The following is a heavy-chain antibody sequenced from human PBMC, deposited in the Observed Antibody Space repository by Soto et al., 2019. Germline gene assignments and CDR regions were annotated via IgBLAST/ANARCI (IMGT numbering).Heavy chain of an antibody. D-gene: IGHD4-17*01. V-gene: IGHV3-30-3*01. CDR2: ISYDGSNK. J-gene: IGHJ4*02. CDR3: ARVPTVVTTAYYFDY. Sequence: QVQLVESGGGVVQPGRSLRLSCAASGFTFSSYAMHWVRQAPGKGLEWVAVISYDGSNKYYADSVKGRFTISRDNSKNTLYLQMNSLRAEDTAVYYCARVPTVVTTAYYFDYWGPGTLVTVSS. CDR1: GFTFSSYA.